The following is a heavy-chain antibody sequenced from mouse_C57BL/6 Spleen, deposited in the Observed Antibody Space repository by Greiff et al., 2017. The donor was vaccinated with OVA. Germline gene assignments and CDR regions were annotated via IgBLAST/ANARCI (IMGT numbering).Heavy chain of an antibody. V-gene: IGHV3-6*01. Sequence: EVQLVESGPGLVKPSQSLSLTCSVTGYSITSGYYWNWIRQFPGNKLEWMGYISYDGSNNYNPSLKNRISITRDTSKNQFFLKLNSVTTEETATYYCARQYGNYEGWYVEGGGTGNKGNGAS. CDR3: ARQYGNYEGWYVEG. CDR1: GYSITSGYY. J-gene: IGHJ1*03. CDR2: ISYDGSN. D-gene: IGHD2-1*01.